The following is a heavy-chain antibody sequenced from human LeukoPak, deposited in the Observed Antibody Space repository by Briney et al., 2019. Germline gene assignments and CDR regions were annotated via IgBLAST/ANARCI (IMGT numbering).Heavy chain of an antibody. V-gene: IGHV3-23*01. J-gene: IGHJ4*02. D-gene: IGHD3-22*01. Sequence: GGSLRLSCAASGFTFSSYAMSWVRQAPGKGLEWVSAISGSGGSTYYADSVKGRFTISRDNSKNTLYLQMNSLRVEDAAVYYCAKDKYYDSSGYSHWGQGTLVTVSS. CDR1: GFTFSSYA. CDR3: AKDKYYDSSGYSH. CDR2: ISGSGGST.